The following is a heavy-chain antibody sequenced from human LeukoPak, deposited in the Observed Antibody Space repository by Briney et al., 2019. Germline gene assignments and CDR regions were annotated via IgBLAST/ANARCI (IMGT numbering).Heavy chain of an antibody. V-gene: IGHV4-59*01. J-gene: IGHJ4*02. CDR3: ARATLNCSGGSCYFHFDY. Sequence: SETLSLTCTVSGGSINTYFWSWIRQPPGKGLDWIGYTFYSGSTNYNPSLKSRVTISVDTSRNQFSLKLSSVTAADTAVYYCARATLNCSGGSCYFHFDYWGQGTLVTVSS. CDR2: TFYSGST. D-gene: IGHD2-15*01. CDR1: GGSINTYF.